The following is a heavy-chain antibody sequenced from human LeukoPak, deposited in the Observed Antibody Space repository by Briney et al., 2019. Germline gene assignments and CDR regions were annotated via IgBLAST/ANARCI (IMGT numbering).Heavy chain of an antibody. V-gene: IGHV3-21*01. Sequence: GGSLRLSCAASGFTFSSYSMNWVRQAPGKGLEWVSSISSSSSYIYYADSVKGRFTISRDNAKNSLYLQMNSLRAEDTAVYYCARAPVYYYDSSGYYYFDYWGQGTLVTVSS. D-gene: IGHD3-22*01. CDR3: ARAPVYYYDSSGYYYFDY. J-gene: IGHJ4*02. CDR2: ISSSSSYI. CDR1: GFTFSSYS.